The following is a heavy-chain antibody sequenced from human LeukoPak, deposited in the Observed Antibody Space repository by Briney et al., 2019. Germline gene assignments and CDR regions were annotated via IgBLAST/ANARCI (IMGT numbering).Heavy chain of an antibody. CDR2: INPNSGGT. CDR1: GYTFTGYY. D-gene: IGHD3-3*01. Sequence: ASVKVSCKASGYTFTGYYMHWVRQAPGQGLEWMGRINPNSGGTNYAQKFQGRVTMTRDTSIGTAYMELSRLRSDDTAVYYCASADTIFGVVIGSGAFDIWGQGTMVTVSS. CDR3: ASADTIFGVVIGSGAFDI. V-gene: IGHV1-2*06. J-gene: IGHJ3*02.